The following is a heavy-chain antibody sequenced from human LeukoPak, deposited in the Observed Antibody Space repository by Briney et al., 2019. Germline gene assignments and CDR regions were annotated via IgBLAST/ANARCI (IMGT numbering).Heavy chain of an antibody. CDR1: GFTFSDYY. J-gene: IGHJ6*02. V-gene: IGHV3-11*01. Sequence: PGGSLRLSCAASGFTFSDYYMSWIRQAPGKGLEWVSYISSSGSTIYYADSVKGRFTISRDNAKNSLYLQMNSLRAEDTAVYYCARIRSGTHDNYYYCGMDVWGQGTTVTVSS. CDR3: ARIRSGTHDNYYYCGMDV. D-gene: IGHD3-16*01. CDR2: ISSSGSTI.